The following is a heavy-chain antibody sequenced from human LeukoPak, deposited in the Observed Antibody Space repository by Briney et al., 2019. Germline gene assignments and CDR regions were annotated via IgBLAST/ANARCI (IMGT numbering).Heavy chain of an antibody. CDR1: GGSISSGGYY. CDR3: ARRGAVAGMDV. CDR2: IYHSGST. Sequence: PSETLSLTCTVSGGSISSGGYYWSWIRQPPGKGLEWIGYIYHSGSTYYNPSLKSRVTISVDRSKNQFSLKLSSVTAADTAVYYCARRGAVAGMDVWGQGTTVTVSS. J-gene: IGHJ6*02. V-gene: IGHV4-30-2*01. D-gene: IGHD6-19*01.